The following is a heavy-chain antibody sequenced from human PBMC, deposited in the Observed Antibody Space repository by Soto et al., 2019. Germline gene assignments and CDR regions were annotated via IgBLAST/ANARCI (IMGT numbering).Heavy chain of an antibody. CDR1: GDSIKTETW. J-gene: IGHJ5*02. D-gene: IGHD3-22*01. CDR2: IKHTGDA. CDR3: ARDSSGYYYVAWFDP. Sequence: PSETLSLTCAVSGDSIKTETWWSWLRQLPGTGLEWIGEIKHTGDANANPALRSRVSMSVDRTKNQFFLNLRSVSAEDTAVYYCARDSSGYYYVAWFDPWGQGTLVTVSS. V-gene: IGHV4-4*02.